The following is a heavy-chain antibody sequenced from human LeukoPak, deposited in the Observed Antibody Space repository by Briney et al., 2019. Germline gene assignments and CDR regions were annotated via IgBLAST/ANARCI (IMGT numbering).Heavy chain of an antibody. CDR3: ATERSGGTWFDP. D-gene: IGHD2-15*01. CDR2: IDTSDGNT. J-gene: IGHJ5*02. CDR1: GYTFTTYH. Sequence: GASVKVSCKASGYTFTTYHMHWVRQAPGQGLEWVGMIDTSDGNTNYAQKFLDRVTMTRDTSTSTVYMELSGLRSYDTAVYYCATERSGGTWFDPWGQGTLDTVSS. V-gene: IGHV1-46*01.